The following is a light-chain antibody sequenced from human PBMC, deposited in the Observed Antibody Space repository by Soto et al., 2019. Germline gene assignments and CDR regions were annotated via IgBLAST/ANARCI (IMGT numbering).Light chain of an antibody. CDR1: SSDVGDYNF. J-gene: IGLJ3*02. CDR3: SSHTSSSIWV. CDR2: EVS. Sequence: QSVLTQPASVSGSPGQSITISCTGTSSDVGDYNFVSWYQQLPGKAPKLMIYEVSHRPSGVSNRFSGSKSGNTASLTISGLLAEDEAHYYCSSHTSSSIWVFGGGTQLTV. V-gene: IGLV2-14*03.